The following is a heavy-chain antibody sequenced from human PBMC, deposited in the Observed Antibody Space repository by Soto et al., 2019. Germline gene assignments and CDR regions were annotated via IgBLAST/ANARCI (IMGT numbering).Heavy chain of an antibody. CDR1: GYSFTSYW. J-gene: IGHJ6*02. D-gene: IGHD6-6*01. CDR2: IYPGDSDT. Sequence: PGESLKISCKGSGYSFTSYWIGWVRQMPGKGLEWMGIIYPGDSDTRYSPSFQGQVTISADKSISTAYLQWSSLKASDTAMYYCARFLEYSSSWVGEYMDVWGQGTTVTVSS. CDR3: ARFLEYSSSWVGEYMDV. V-gene: IGHV5-51*01.